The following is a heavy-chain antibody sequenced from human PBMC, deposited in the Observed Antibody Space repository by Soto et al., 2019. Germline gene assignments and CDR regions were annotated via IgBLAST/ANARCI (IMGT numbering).Heavy chain of an antibody. CDR3: ARWRAVAVYYDYYGMAV. Sequence: SRMSSLSGGLVCGLRRSRTRQPPGKWLEWIGEINHSGSTNYNPSLKSRVTISVDTSKNQFSLKLSSVTAADTAVYYCARWRAVAVYYDYYGMAVWGQGTTATV. V-gene: IGHV4-34*01. CDR2: INHSGST. D-gene: IGHD6-19*01. J-gene: IGHJ6*02. CDR1: GGLVCGLR.